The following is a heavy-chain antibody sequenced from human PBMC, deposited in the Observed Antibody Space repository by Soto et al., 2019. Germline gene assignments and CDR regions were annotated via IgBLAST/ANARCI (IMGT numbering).Heavy chain of an antibody. CDR1: GFSFNNYW. CDR2: ISSDGSVT. V-gene: IGHV3-74*01. CDR3: AMGGMLTY. J-gene: IGHJ4*02. D-gene: IGHD3-16*01. Sequence: GGSLRLSCAASGFSFNNYWMHWVRQGPGKGLVWVSRISSDGSVTTYADSVRGRFTISRDNAKNTLYLQMNSLRAEDTAVYFCAMGGMLTYWGQGTLVTVSS.